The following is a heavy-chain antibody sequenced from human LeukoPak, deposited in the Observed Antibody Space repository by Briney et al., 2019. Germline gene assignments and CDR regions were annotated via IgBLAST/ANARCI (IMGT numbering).Heavy chain of an antibody. CDR1: GYTFTSYD. J-gene: IGHJ4*02. Sequence: ASVKVSCKASGYTFTSYDINWVRQATGQGFEWMGWMNPNSGNTGYAQKFQGRVTMTRSTSISTAYMELSSLRSDDTAVYYCLISASDHYYFDYWGQGTLVTVSS. D-gene: IGHD6-13*01. CDR3: LISASDHYYFDY. CDR2: MNPNSGNT. V-gene: IGHV1-8*01.